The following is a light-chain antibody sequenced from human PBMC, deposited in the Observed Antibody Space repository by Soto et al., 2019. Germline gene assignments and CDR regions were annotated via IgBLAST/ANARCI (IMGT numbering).Light chain of an antibody. J-gene: IGKJ1*01. CDR2: GAF. Sequence: EIVMTQSPATLSVSPGERATRSCRASQSVSSNLAWYQQKPGQAPRLLIYGAFTRATGIPARFSGSGSGTEFTLTITSLQSEDFAVYYCQQYNNWWTFGQGTKVDIK. CDR3: QQYNNWWT. CDR1: QSVSSN. V-gene: IGKV3-15*01.